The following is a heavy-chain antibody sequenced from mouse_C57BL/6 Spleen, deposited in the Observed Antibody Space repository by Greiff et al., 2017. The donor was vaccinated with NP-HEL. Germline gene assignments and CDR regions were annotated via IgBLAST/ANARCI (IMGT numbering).Heavy chain of an antibody. J-gene: IGHJ1*03. CDR3: ARDYGSYWYFDV. CDR2: INYDGSST. V-gene: IGHV5-16*01. D-gene: IGHD1-1*01. Sequence: EVHLVESEGGLVQPGSSMKLSCTASGFTFSDYYMAWVRQVPEKGLEWVANINYDGSSTYYLDSLKSRFIISRDNAKNSLYLQMSSLKSEDTATYYCARDYGSYWYFDVWGTGTTVTVSS. CDR1: GFTFSDYY.